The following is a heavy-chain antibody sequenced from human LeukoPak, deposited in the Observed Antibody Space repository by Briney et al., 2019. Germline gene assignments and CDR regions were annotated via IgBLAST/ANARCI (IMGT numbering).Heavy chain of an antibody. CDR3: ARHPFATPFDY. D-gene: IGHD2-15*01. J-gene: IGHJ4*02. CDR1: GGSISDNY. CDR2: AYYSGHT. Sequence: PSETLSLTCTVSGGSISDNYWSWIRQPPGKGLGWIGYAYYSGHTNYNSSLKSRVTMSLDTSKSQFSLRLSSVTAAGTAVYFCARHPFATPFDYWGPGTLVTVSS. V-gene: IGHV4-59*08.